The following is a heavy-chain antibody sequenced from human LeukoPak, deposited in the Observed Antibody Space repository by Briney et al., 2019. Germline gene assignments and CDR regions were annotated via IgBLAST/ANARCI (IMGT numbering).Heavy chain of an antibody. CDR3: TRDGRIAVAGIDPPFDY. J-gene: IGHJ4*02. D-gene: IGHD6-19*01. CDR2: IWYDGSNK. V-gene: IGHV3-33*01. Sequence: GGSLRLSCAASGFTFSSYGMHWVRQAPGKALEWVAVIWYDGSNKYYADSVKGRFTISRDNSKNTLYLQMNSLRAEDTSVYYCTRDGRIAVAGIDPPFDYWGQGTLVTVSS. CDR1: GFTFSSYG.